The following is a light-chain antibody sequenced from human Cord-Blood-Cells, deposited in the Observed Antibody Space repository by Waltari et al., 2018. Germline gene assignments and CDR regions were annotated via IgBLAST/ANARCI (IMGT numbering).Light chain of an antibody. CDR2: KVS. J-gene: IGKJ4*01. CDR1: QSLVYSDGNTY. CDR3: MQGTHWPP. Sequence: DVVMTQSPLSLPVTLGQPASISCRSSQSLVYSDGNTYLNWFQQRPGQSPRRLIYKVSNRDSGVPDRFSGSGSGTVFTLKISRVEAEYVGVYYCMQGTHWPPFGGGTKVEIK. V-gene: IGKV2-30*01.